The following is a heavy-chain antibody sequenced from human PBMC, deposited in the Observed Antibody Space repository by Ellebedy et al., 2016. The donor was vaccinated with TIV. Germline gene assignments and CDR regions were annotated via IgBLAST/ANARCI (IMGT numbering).Heavy chain of an antibody. CDR3: AKDLGFAMDV. Sequence: GESLKISCAASEFIFNNYNLHWVRQAPGKGLEWVAIAHNDETYKFYADSVKGRFTVSRDNSGNTAYLHMSSLRVEDTAVYYCAKDLGFAMDVWGQGTTVTVSS. D-gene: IGHD7-27*01. CDR1: EFIFNNYN. J-gene: IGHJ6*02. V-gene: IGHV3-30*02. CDR2: AHNDETYK.